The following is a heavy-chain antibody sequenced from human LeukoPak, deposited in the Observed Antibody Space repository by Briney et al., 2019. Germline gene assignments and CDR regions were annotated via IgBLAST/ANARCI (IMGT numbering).Heavy chain of an antibody. CDR1: GFTFSSYA. Sequence: GGSLRLSCAASGFTFSSYAMSWVRQAPGKGLEWVSAISGSGGSTYYADSVKGRFTISRDNSKNTLYLQMNSLRAEDTAVYYCAKVIPLWRPVEGTEDYWGQGTLVTVSS. CDR2: ISGSGGST. CDR3: AKVIPLWRPVEGTEDY. J-gene: IGHJ4*02. D-gene: IGHD5-18*01. V-gene: IGHV3-23*01.